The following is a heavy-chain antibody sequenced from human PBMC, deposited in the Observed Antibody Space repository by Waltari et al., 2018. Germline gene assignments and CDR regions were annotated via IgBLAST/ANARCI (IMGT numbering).Heavy chain of an antibody. V-gene: IGHV4-59*01. CDR2: IYYSGSA. D-gene: IGHD3-22*01. CDR1: GGSISSDY. Sequence: QVQLQESGPGLVKPSETLSLTCTVSGGSISSDYWSWIRQPPGKGLEWIGYIYYSGSANYTPSLKSRVTISVETSKNQFSLKLSAVTAADTAVYYCARADYYDSSGHFDYWGQGTLVTVSS. J-gene: IGHJ4*02. CDR3: ARADYYDSSGHFDY.